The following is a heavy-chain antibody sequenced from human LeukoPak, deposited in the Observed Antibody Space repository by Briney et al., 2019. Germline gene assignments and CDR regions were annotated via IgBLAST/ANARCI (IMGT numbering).Heavy chain of an antibody. CDR3: ARLPHSYYSDISVYYPYYYMDV. J-gene: IGHJ6*03. Sequence: SATLSLTCTVSGGSISSSDYYWGWIRQPPGKGLDWIGRISYNGNTYYNPSLKSRLTISVDTPKNHFSLRLSSVTAADTAVYYCARLPHSYYSDISVYYPYYYMDVWGTGTTVTV. CDR1: GGSISSSDYY. D-gene: IGHD3-22*01. CDR2: ISYNGNT. V-gene: IGHV4-39*02.